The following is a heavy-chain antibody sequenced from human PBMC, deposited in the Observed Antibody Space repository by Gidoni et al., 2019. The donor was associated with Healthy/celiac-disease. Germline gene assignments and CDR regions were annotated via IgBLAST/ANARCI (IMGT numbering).Heavy chain of an antibody. CDR1: GFTFDDYA. CDR3: AKDRKAVAGTWSGMDV. V-gene: IGHV3-9*01. J-gene: IGHJ6*02. Sequence: EVQLVESGGGLVQPGRSLRLSCAASGFTFDDYAMHWVRQAPGKGLEWVSGISWNSGSIGYADSVKGRFTISRDNAKNSLYLQMNSLRAEDTALYYCAKDRKAVAGTWSGMDVWGQGTTVTVSS. D-gene: IGHD6-19*01. CDR2: ISWNSGSI.